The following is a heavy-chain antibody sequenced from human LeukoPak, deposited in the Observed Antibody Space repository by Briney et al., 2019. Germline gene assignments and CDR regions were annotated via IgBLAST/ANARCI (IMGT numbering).Heavy chain of an antibody. CDR1: GFTFSSYA. Sequence: PGGSLRLSCAASGFTFSSYAMSWVRQAPGKGLEWVSAISGSGGSTYYADSVKGRFTISRDNSKNTLYLQMNSLRAEDTAVYYCAKNLMYYDFWSGYPTQADYWGQGTLVTVSS. V-gene: IGHV3-23*01. CDR3: AKNLMYYDFWSGYPTQADY. CDR2: ISGSGGST. D-gene: IGHD3-3*01. J-gene: IGHJ4*02.